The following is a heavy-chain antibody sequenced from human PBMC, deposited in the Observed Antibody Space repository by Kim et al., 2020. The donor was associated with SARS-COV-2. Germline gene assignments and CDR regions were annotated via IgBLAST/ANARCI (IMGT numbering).Heavy chain of an antibody. Sequence: SETLSLTCTVSGGSISSGDYYWSWIRQPPGKGLEWIGYIYYTGSSHYNPSLNSRVTISIDTSKNQFSLKLSSVTAADTAVYYCARGPPFGGGDCYSHWGQGTLVTVCS. J-gene: IGHJ4*02. V-gene: IGHV4-30-4*08. CDR1: GGSISSGDYY. CDR2: IYYTGSS. D-gene: IGHD2-21*02. CDR3: ARGPPFGGGDCYSH.